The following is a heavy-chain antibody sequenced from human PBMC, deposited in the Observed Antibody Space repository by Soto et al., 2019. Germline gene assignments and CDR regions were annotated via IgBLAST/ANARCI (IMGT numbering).Heavy chain of an antibody. V-gene: IGHV1-3*01. CDR1: GYTFTSYA. CDR3: ARHAEGGYTYGY. D-gene: IGHD5-12*01. J-gene: IGHJ4*02. CDR2: IDAGNGNT. Sequence: QVQLVQSGAAVKKAGASVKGSCKASGYTFTSYAMHWVRQAPGQRLEWMGWIDAGNGNTKYSQKFQGRVTITRDTSASTAYMELRRLRSEDAAVYYCARHAEGGYTYGYWGQGTLVTVSS.